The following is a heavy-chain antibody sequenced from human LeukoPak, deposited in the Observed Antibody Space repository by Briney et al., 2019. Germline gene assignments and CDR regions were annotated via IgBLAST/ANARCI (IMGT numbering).Heavy chain of an antibody. J-gene: IGHJ4*02. V-gene: IGHV4-30-4*08. Sequence: LRLSCAASGFTFSDYYMSWIRQPPGKGLEWIGYMYYSGTTYYNPSLKSRFTISVDTSKNQFSLEVTSVTAADTAVYYCARETVYTSGGLXFDYXGPGTLVTVSS. CDR3: ARETVYTSGGLXFDY. CDR1: GFTFSDYY. CDR2: MYYSGTT. D-gene: IGHD2-2*01.